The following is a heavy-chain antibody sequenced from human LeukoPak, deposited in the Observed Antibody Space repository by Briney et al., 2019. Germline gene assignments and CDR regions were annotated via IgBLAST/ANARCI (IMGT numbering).Heavy chain of an antibody. D-gene: IGHD1-26*01. Sequence: SETLSLTCTVSGGSISSSSYSWGWIRQPPGKGLEWIGSIYYSGSTYYNPSLKSRVTISVDTSKNQFSLKLSSVTAADTAVYYCASSRDSGSYYWAFDYWGQGTLVTVSS. J-gene: IGHJ4*02. CDR3: ASSRDSGSYYWAFDY. CDR1: GGSISSSSYS. CDR2: IYYSGST. V-gene: IGHV4-39*01.